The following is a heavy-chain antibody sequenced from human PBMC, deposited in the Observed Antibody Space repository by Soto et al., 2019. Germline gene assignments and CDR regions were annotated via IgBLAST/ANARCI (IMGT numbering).Heavy chain of an antibody. CDR1: GYTFTSYY. V-gene: IGHV1-46*01. D-gene: IGHD3-10*01. CDR3: ARERITMVRGVTNWFDP. J-gene: IGHJ5*02. Sequence: QVQLVQSGAEVKKPGASVKVSCKASGYTFTSYYMHWVRQAPGQGLEWVGIINPSGGSTSYAQKFQGRVTMTRDTSTRTVYVELSSLRSEDTAVYYCARERITMVRGVTNWFDPWGQGTLVTVSS. CDR2: INPSGGST.